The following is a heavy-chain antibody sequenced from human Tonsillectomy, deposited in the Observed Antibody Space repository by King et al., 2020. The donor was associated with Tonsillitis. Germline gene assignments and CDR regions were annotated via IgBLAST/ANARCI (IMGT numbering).Heavy chain of an antibody. CDR2: IYYSGSP. V-gene: IGHV4-59*01. D-gene: IGHD3-16*01. Sequence: QLQESGPGLVKPSETLSLTCTVSGAPISSYYWSWIRQPPGKGLEWIGYIYYSGSPNYNPSLKSRVTISVDTSKKQFSLKLSSVIAADTAVYYCAREGDGWFDLWGQGTLVTVSS. CDR1: GAPISSYY. CDR3: AREGDGWFDL. J-gene: IGHJ5*01.